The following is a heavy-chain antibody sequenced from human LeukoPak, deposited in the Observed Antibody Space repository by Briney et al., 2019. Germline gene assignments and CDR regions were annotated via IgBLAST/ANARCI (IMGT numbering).Heavy chain of an antibody. V-gene: IGHV3-48*01. CDR1: GFTFSSYS. D-gene: IGHD5-12*01. CDR3: ARDSVDLSYYYYYMDV. J-gene: IGHJ6*03. CDR2: ISSSSSTI. Sequence: PGGSLRLSCAASGFTFSSYSMNWVRQAPGKGLEWVSYISSSSSTIYYADSVKGRFTISRDNSKNTLYLQMNSLRAEDTAVYYCARDSVDLSYYYYYMDVWGKGTTVTVSS.